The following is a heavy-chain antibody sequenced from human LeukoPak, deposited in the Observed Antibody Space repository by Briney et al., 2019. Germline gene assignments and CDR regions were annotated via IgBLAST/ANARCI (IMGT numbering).Heavy chain of an antibody. CDR2: ISDSGGST. D-gene: IGHD3-22*01. Sequence: QPGGSLRLSCAASGLTFSNYAMSWVRQAPGKGLEWVSTISDSGGSTYYADSVKGRFTISRDNSKNTLYLQMNSLRAEDTAVYYCATRNHYDSSGYYYYYFDYWGQGTLVTVSS. V-gene: IGHV3-23*01. J-gene: IGHJ4*02. CDR1: GLTFSNYA. CDR3: ATRNHYDSSGYYYYYFDY.